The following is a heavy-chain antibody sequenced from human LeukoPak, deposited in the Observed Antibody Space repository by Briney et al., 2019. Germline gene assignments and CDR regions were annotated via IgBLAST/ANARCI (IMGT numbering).Heavy chain of an antibody. Sequence: ASVKVSRKASGYTLSSYGISWVRQGPGQRVEVVGWISAYNGNTNYAQKLQGRVTMTTDTFTSTAYMELRSLRSDDTAVYYCARSSGVPAAIMDTDYWGQGTLVTVSS. J-gene: IGHJ4*02. V-gene: IGHV1-18*04. CDR1: GYTLSSYG. CDR3: ARSSGVPAAIMDTDY. CDR2: ISAYNGNT. D-gene: IGHD2-2*01.